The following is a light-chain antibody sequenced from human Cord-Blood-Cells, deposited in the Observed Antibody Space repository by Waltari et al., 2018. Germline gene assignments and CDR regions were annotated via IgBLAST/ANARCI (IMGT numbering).Light chain of an antibody. J-gene: IGLJ1*01. Sequence: QSALTQPASVSGSPGQSITISCTGTSSDVGGHNYVSWYQHHPGKAPQLMIYDVSNRPSGFSNRFSGSKSGNTASLTISGLQAEDEADDYCSSYTSSSTYVFGTGTKVTVL. CDR3: SSYTSSSTYV. V-gene: IGLV2-14*03. CDR2: DVS. CDR1: SSDVGGHNY.